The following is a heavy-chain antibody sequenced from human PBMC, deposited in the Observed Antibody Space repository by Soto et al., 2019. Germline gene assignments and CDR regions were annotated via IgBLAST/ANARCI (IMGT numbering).Heavy chain of an antibody. CDR2: IWHDGSNK. CDR3: ARSSSATIDY. Sequence: QVQLVESGGGVVQPGRSLRLSCAASGFPFSSFGMHWVRQAPGKGLEWVAVIWHDGSNKYYADSVKGRFTISRDNSKNTLYLQMNSLRAEDKAVYYCARSSSATIDYWGQGTLVTVSS. CDR1: GFPFSSFG. J-gene: IGHJ4*02. D-gene: IGHD6-13*01. V-gene: IGHV3-33*01.